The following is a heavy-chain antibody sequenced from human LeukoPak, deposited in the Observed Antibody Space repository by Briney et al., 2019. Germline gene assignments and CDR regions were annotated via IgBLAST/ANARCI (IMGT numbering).Heavy chain of an antibody. V-gene: IGHV4-39*07. Sequence: RASETLSLTCTVSSDSISTGSYYWGWIRQPPGKGLEWIGTIYYSGSTFYNLSLKSRVTISVDTSKNQFSLKLNSVTAADTAVYYCARLIAWSWFDPWGQGTRVTVSS. J-gene: IGHJ5*02. CDR2: IYYSGST. CDR1: SDSISTGSYY. CDR3: ARLIAWSWFDP. D-gene: IGHD3-3*01.